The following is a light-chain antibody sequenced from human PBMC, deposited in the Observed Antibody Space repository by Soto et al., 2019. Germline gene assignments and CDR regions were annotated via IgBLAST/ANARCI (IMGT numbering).Light chain of an antibody. CDR2: GAS. V-gene: IGKV3-20*01. Sequence: EIVLKQSPGTLSLSPGERATLSCRASQSVSSNYLAWYQQKPGQAPRLLIYGASSRATGVPDRFSGSGSGTDFTLTISRLEPEDFAVYYCQQYGSSPPLTFGQGTRLEIK. CDR1: QSVSSNY. J-gene: IGKJ5*01. CDR3: QQYGSSPPLT.